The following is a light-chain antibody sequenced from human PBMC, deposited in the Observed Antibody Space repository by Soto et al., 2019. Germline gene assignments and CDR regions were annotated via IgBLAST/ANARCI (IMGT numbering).Light chain of an antibody. V-gene: IGLV2-14*01. CDR2: DVS. CDR3: SPYTSSRSYV. CDR1: SSDVGTYNS. Sequence: QSVLTQPASVSGSPGQSIAISCTGSSSDVGTYNSVSWYQQYPGKAPKLMIHDVSNRPSGVSDRFSGSKSGNTASLTISGLQAEDEADYYCSPYTSSRSYVFGRGPKLTVL. J-gene: IGLJ1*01.